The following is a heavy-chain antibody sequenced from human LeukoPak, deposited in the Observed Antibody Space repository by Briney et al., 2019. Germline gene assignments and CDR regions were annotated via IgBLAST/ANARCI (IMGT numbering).Heavy chain of an antibody. V-gene: IGHV3-7*04. CDR3: TRDTTPLDRVDAYDV. D-gene: IGHD1-26*01. CDR1: GFTFGTYW. J-gene: IGHJ3*01. CDR2: IKRDGSDK. Sequence: GESLRLSCEASGFTFGTYWMSWFRQAPGKGLEWVANIKRDGSDKHYTDSVEGRFTISRDNAKNLLFLQMFSLRGDDTAVYYCTRDTTPLDRVDAYDVWGQGTMVTVSS.